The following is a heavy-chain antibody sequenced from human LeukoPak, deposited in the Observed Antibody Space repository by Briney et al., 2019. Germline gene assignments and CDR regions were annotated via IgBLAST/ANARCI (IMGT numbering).Heavy chain of an antibody. D-gene: IGHD3-10*01. J-gene: IGHJ3*02. Sequence: PSQTLSLTCTVSGGSISSGDYYWSWIRQPPGKGLEWIGYIYYSGSTYYNPSLKSRVTISVDTSKNQFSLKLSSVTAADTAVYYCARQGNYGSGSYLAFDIWGQGTMVAVSS. CDR2: IYYSGST. CDR3: ARQGNYGSGSYLAFDI. CDR1: GGSISSGDYY. V-gene: IGHV4-30-4*01.